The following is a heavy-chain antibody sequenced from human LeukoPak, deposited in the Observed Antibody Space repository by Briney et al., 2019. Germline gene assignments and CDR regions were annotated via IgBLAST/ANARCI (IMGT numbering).Heavy chain of an antibody. V-gene: IGHV1-2*02. Sequence: ASVKVSCKASGYTFTAYYIHWVRQAPGQRLEWMGWVSPNNGGTNYAQKFQGRVTMTRDTSISTAYMELSRLRSDDTAVYYCARAYGSGNSRDYYYMDVWGKGTTVTISS. J-gene: IGHJ6*03. D-gene: IGHD3-10*01. CDR1: GYTFTAYY. CDR2: VSPNNGGT. CDR3: ARAYGSGNSRDYYYMDV.